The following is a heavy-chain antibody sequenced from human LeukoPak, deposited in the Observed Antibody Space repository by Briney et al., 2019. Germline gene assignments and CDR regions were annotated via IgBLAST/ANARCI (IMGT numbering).Heavy chain of an antibody. CDR2: IDASAENT. V-gene: IGHV3-23*01. CDR1: GFRFGSHA. Sequence: GGSLRLSCAASGFRFGSHAMSWVRQAPGKGPDWVSVIDASAENTYYADSVKGRFTISRDNSKNTLYLQMNSLRAEDTATYYCVYYDSSGYYYGRLRYWGQGTLVTVSS. D-gene: IGHD3-22*01. CDR3: VYYDSSGYYYGRLRY. J-gene: IGHJ4*02.